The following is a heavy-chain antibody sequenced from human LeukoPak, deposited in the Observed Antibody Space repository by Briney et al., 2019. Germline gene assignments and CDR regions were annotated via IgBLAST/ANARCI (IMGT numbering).Heavy chain of an antibody. CDR3: AKDGGTREALHWAHS. CDR1: GFTFSDSA. D-gene: IGHD1-26*01. V-gene: IGHV3-23*01. J-gene: IGHJ4*02. Sequence: PGGSLRLSCAASGFTFSDSAMHWVRQAPGKGLEWVAGISFTTPSRTYNADSVKGRFTISRDNSRNTLYLQMNSLRAEDTALYYCAKDGGTREALHWAHSWGQGILVTVSS. CDR2: ISFTTPSRT.